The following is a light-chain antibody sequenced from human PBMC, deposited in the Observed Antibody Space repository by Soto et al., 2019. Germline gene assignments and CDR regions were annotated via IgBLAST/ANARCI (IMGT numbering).Light chain of an antibody. CDR2: GAS. J-gene: IGKJ2*01. CDR1: QSVSSN. Sequence: EIVMTQSPATLSVSPGERVTLSSRASQSVSSNLAWYQQKPGQAPRLLIFGASARATDIPARFSGSGSGTEFTLTISSLQSEDFAVYYCQQYNNWRTFGQGTKLEIK. CDR3: QQYNNWRT. V-gene: IGKV3-15*01.